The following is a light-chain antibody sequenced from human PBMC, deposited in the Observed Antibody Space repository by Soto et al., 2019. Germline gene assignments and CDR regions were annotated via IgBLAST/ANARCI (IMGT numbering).Light chain of an antibody. J-gene: IGKJ4*01. Sequence: DIVLTQSPGTLSLSPGERATLSCRASQSVSSISLAWYQQRPGQAPRLLIYGASSRATGIPDRFSGSGSGTHFILTISRLEPEDFALYYCQQYGHSPLTFGGGTKVEIK. CDR3: QQYGHSPLT. CDR2: GAS. V-gene: IGKV3-20*01. CDR1: QSVSSIS.